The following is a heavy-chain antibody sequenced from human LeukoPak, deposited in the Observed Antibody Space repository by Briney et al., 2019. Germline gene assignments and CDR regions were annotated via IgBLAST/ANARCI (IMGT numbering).Heavy chain of an antibody. CDR2: INHSGST. Sequence: PSETLSLTCAVYGGSFSGYFWSWIGQPPGKGLEWIGEINHSGSTNYNPSLKSRVTISVDTSKNQFSLKLSSVTAADTAVYYCARHGYYDSSGYYSPFDYWGQGTLVTVSS. CDR1: GGSFSGYF. V-gene: IGHV4-34*01. D-gene: IGHD3-22*01. CDR3: ARHGYYDSSGYYSPFDY. J-gene: IGHJ4*02.